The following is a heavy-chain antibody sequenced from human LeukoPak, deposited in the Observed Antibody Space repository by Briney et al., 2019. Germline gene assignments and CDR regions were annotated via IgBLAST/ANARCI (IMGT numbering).Heavy chain of an antibody. Sequence: SETLSLXCTVSGGSIRSSRYYWGWIRRPPGKGLEWIGSFYYSGITYYTPSLKRRVTISVDTSQNQFSQKLSSLNAADTAVYYCARHGGYSYGYWPDYWGQGTLVTVSS. V-gene: IGHV4-39*01. D-gene: IGHD5-18*01. CDR2: FYYSGIT. CDR1: GGSIRSSRYY. J-gene: IGHJ4*02. CDR3: ARHGGYSYGYWPDY.